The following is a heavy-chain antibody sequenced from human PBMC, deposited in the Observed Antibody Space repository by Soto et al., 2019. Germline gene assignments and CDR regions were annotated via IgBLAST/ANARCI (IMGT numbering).Heavy chain of an antibody. Sequence: VQLQESGPELVKPSQTLSLTCAVSDESVTSPGNYWNWIRQRPDTGLEWIGYISSGGSPFYNPSLQSRVSLSLDTSNNLFSLTLNSVTAADTAVYYCTLNHCAGGGCYDRDYWGQGTRVTVSS. CDR3: TLNHCAGGGCYDRDY. CDR1: DESVTSPGNY. J-gene: IGHJ1*01. CDR2: ISSGGSP. D-gene: IGHD2-15*01. V-gene: IGHV4-31*11.